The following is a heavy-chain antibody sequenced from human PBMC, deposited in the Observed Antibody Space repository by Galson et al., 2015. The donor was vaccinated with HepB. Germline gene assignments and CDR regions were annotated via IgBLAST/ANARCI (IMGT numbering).Heavy chain of an antibody. CDR2: DGHSGD. J-gene: IGHJ4*02. V-gene: IGHV3-33*06. CDR1: GFTYTYYG. D-gene: IGHD2-21*02. Sequence: SLRLSCAASGFTYTYYGFHWVRQAPGKGLEWLAYDGHSGDSYADSVKGRFTTSRDSSKNTLYLQMNSLRVEDTAVYYCAKVAILGVTPHYFDYWGQGTQVTVSS. CDR3: AKVAILGVTPHYFDY.